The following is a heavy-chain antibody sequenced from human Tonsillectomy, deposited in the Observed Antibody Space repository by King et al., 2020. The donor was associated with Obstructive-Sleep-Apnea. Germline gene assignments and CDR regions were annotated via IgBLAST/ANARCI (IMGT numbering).Heavy chain of an antibody. D-gene: IGHD2-2*01. CDR3: AKVVVPSATYDAFDI. CDR2: ISSDGSNK. J-gene: IGHJ3*02. CDR1: RFTFSSYG. V-gene: IGHV3-30*18. Sequence: VQLVESGGGVVQPGRSLRLSCAASRFTFSSYGMHWVRQAPGKGLEWVAVISSDGSNKYYADSVKGRFTISRDNSKNTLYLQMNSLRAEDTYYCAKVVVPSATYDAFDIWGRGTMFAVSS.